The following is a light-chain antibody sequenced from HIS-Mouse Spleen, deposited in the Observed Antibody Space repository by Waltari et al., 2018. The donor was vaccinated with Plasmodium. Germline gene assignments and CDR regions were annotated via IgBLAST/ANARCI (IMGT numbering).Light chain of an antibody. V-gene: IGKV3-20*01. J-gene: IGKJ4*01. CDR3: QQYGSSPLT. CDR2: GAS. Sequence: EIVLTQSPGTLSLSPGERATLSCRASQSVSSSYLAWYQQKPGQAPRLLIYGASSRATGIPERFSGSGSGTDFTLTISRLEPEDFAVYYCQQYGSSPLTFGGGTKVAIK. CDR1: QSVSSSY.